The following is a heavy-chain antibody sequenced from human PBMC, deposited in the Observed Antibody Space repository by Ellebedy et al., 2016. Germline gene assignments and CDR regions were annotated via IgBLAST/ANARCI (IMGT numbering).Heavy chain of an antibody. V-gene: IGHV1-46*01. Sequence: ASVKVSCKASGGTFSSSAISWVRQAPGQGLEWMGIIKPSGGSTSYAQKFQGRVTMTTDTSTSTVYMELSSLRSEDTAVYYCAREGEASGKYFDYWGQGTLVTVSS. CDR2: IKPSGGST. CDR3: AREGEASGKYFDY. CDR1: GGTFSSSA. J-gene: IGHJ4*02.